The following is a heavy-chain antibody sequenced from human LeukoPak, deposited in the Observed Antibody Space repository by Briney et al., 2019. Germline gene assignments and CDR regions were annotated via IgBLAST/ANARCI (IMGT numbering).Heavy chain of an antibody. J-gene: IGHJ4*02. CDR2: INPNNGGT. V-gene: IGHV1-2*02. CDR3: ASSGGNSVHYFDY. CDR1: GYTFTGYF. D-gene: IGHD4-23*01. Sequence: ASVKVSCKASGYTFTGYFIHWVRQAPGQGLEWMGWINPNNGGTKYAQNFQGRVNMTRDTSITTAYMELSRLRSDDTAVYYCASSGGNSVHYFDYWGQGTLVTVSS.